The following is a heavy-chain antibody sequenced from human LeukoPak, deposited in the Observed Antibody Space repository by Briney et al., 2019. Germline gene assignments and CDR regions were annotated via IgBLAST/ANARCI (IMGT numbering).Heavy chain of an antibody. CDR2: INHSGST. V-gene: IGHV4-34*01. D-gene: IGHD3-16*01. Sequence: SETLSLTCAVYGGSFSGYYWSWIRQPPGKGLEWIGEINHSGSTNYNPSLESRVTISVDTSKNQFSLKLSSVTAADTAVYYCATGGVRDAFDIWGQGTMVTVSS. J-gene: IGHJ3*02. CDR1: GGSFSGYY. CDR3: ATGGVRDAFDI.